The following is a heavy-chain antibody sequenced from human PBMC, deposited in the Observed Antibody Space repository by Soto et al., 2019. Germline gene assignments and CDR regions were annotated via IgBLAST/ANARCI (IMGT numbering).Heavy chain of an antibody. CDR3: AKVERAVAGIID. Sequence: PGGSLILSCAASGFTFSSYAMSWVRQAPGKGLDWVSAISVSVGSTYYADSVKGRFTISRDNSKNTLYLQMNSLRAEDTAVYYCAKVERAVAGIIDWGQGTLVTVS. CDR2: ISVSVGST. D-gene: IGHD6-19*01. CDR1: GFTFSSYA. V-gene: IGHV3-23*01. J-gene: IGHJ4*02.